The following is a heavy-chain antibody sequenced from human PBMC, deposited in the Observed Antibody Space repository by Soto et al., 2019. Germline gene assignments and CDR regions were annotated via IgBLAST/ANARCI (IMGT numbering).Heavy chain of an antibody. J-gene: IGHJ4*02. Sequence: GGSLRLSCAGSGFTFADYAMHWVRRPPGKGLEWVSGISWNSDIMAYADSVKGRFTISRDNAKNSLYLQMNSLTDEDTALYYCAKYSGAVAGDYGDPGSFDYWGQGTLVTVSS. V-gene: IGHV3-9*01. CDR2: ISWNSDIM. CDR3: AKYSGAVAGDYGDPGSFDY. CDR1: GFTFADYA. D-gene: IGHD4-17*01.